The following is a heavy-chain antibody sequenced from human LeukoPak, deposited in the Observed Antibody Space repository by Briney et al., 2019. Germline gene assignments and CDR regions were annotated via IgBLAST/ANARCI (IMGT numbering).Heavy chain of an antibody. CDR3: ARDRRGYYYDSSYNWFDP. Sequence: PSETLSLTCTVSGGSISSSSYYWGWIRQAPGKGLEWVSSISSSSSYIYYADSVKGRFTISRDNAKNSLYLQMNSLRAEDTAVYYCARDRRGYYYDSSYNWFDPWGQGTLVTVSS. CDR2: ISSSSSYI. J-gene: IGHJ5*02. CDR1: GGSISSSS. V-gene: IGHV3-21*01. D-gene: IGHD3-22*01.